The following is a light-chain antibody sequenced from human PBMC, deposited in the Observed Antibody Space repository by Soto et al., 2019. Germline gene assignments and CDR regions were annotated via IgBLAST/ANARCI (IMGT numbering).Light chain of an antibody. Sequence: EIVLTQSPGTLSLSPGERATLSCRASESVRSNFLAWYQQKPGQAPKLLISGGSSRATGIPDRFSGSGSGTDFILTITKLEPEDFVVYSCQQYGSSPGTFGQGTKLEIK. V-gene: IGKV3-20*01. CDR1: ESVRSNF. CDR3: QQYGSSPGT. J-gene: IGKJ2*02. CDR2: GGS.